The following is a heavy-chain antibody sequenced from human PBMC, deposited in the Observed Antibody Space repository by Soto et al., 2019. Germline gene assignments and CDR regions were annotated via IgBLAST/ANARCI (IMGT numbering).Heavy chain of an antibody. CDR2: INSDGSST. CDR1: GFTFGSYS. V-gene: IGHV3-74*01. CDR3: ARDVHLQSFDL. Sequence: GGPLRLSCAASGFTFGSYSMRWVSQAPGKGLLWVSRINSDGSSTRYADSVKGRFTISRDNAKNTLYLQMNSLRAEDTAVYYCARDVHLQSFDLWGQGILVTVSS. J-gene: IGHJ4*02. D-gene: IGHD1-1*01.